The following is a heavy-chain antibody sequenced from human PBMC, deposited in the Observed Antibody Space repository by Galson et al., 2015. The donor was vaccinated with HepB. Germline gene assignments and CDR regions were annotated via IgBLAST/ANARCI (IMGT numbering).Heavy chain of an antibody. Sequence: SLRLSCAASGFTFSSYGMHWVRQAPGKGLEWVAVISYDGSNKYYADSVKGRFTISRDNSKNTLYLQMNSLRAEDTAVYYCAKGGDIVVVPAASTYYFDYWGQGTLVTVSS. J-gene: IGHJ4*02. CDR1: GFTFSSYG. D-gene: IGHD2-2*01. CDR3: AKGGDIVVVPAASTYYFDY. V-gene: IGHV3-30*18. CDR2: ISYDGSNK.